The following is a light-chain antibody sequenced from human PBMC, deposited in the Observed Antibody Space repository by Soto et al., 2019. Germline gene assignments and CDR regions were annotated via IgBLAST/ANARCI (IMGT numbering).Light chain of an antibody. CDR1: QSISTY. J-gene: IGKJ1*01. V-gene: IGKV1-39*01. CDR2: LTS. Sequence: DIQMTHSPSSLSASVGDRATITCRSSQSISTYLKWFHQKPGRATKLLIYLTSTLHTGVPSRCIGSGSGTDFTLTIGSLQPEEFASDYWPDYSTAPWTYGLGTTV. CDR3: PDYSTAPWT.